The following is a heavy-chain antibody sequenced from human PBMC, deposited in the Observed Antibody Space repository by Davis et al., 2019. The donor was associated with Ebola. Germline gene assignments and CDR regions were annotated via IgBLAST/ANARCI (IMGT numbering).Heavy chain of an antibody. D-gene: IGHD3-16*01. CDR1: GFTFSSYA. V-gene: IGHV3-23*01. Sequence: GESLKISCAASGFTFSSYAMSWVRQAPGKGLEWVSAISGSGGSTYYADSVKGRFTISRDNSKNTLYLQMNSLRAEDTAVYYCARCFSYEEGYFDYWGQGTLVTVSS. CDR3: ARCFSYEEGYFDY. CDR2: ISGSGGST. J-gene: IGHJ4*03.